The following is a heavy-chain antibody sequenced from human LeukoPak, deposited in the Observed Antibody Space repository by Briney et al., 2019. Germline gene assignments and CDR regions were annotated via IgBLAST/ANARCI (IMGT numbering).Heavy chain of an antibody. V-gene: IGHV3-21*01. J-gene: IGHJ4*02. D-gene: IGHD3-22*01. CDR3: ARDNWWAHYYDSSGYLYYFGY. CDR2: ISSSSSYI. CDR1: GFTFSSYG. Sequence: GGSLRLSCTPSGFTFSSYGMHWVRQAPGKGLEWVSSISSSSSYIYYADSVKGRFTISRDNAKNSLYLQMNSLRAEDTAVYYCARDNWWAHYYDSSGYLYYFGYWGQGTLVTVSS.